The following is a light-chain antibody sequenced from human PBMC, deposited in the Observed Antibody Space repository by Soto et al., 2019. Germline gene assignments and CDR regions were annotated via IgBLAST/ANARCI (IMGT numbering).Light chain of an antibody. CDR3: QQYGSSPFT. CDR1: QSVSSSY. Sequence: EILFSQSPSTLSFSPGEKATLSCRASQSVSSSYLAWYQQKPGQAPRLLIYGASSRATGIPDRFSGSGSGTDFTLTISRLEPEDFAVYCCQQYGSSPFTFGPGTKVDIK. V-gene: IGKV3-20*01. J-gene: IGKJ3*01. CDR2: GAS.